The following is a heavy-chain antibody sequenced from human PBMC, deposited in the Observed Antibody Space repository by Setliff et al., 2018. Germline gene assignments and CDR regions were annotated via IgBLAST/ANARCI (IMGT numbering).Heavy chain of an antibody. D-gene: IGHD3-3*01. Sequence: PSETLSLTCTVSGGSISSSSYYWGWIRQPPGKGLEWIGSIYYSGSTYYNPSLKSRVTISVDTSKNQFSLKLNSVTAADTAVYYCARDKRQYNFWSGYYGSWGNYFDYWGQGTLVTVS. J-gene: IGHJ4*02. CDR3: ARDKRQYNFWSGYYGSWGNYFDY. CDR1: GGSISSSSYY. V-gene: IGHV4-39*07. CDR2: IYYSGST.